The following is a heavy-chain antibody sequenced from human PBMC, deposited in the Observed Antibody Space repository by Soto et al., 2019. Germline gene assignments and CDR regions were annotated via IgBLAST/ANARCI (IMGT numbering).Heavy chain of an antibody. CDR3: ARSDGRY. J-gene: IGHJ4*02. CDR2: IYHSGST. CDR1: GGSISSGGYF. Sequence: SDTLSLTCAVSGGSISSGGYFWSWIRQPPGKGLEWIGYIYHSGSTYYNPSLKSRVTISVDKSKNQFSLNLNSVTAADTAVYYCARSDGRYWGQGTLVTVSS. V-gene: IGHV4-30-2*01.